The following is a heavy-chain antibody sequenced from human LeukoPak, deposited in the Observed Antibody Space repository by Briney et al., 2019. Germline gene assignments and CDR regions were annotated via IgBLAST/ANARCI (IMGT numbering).Heavy chain of an antibody. J-gene: IGHJ4*02. CDR1: GYTFTSYG. CDR2: ISASNGNT. Sequence: ASVKVSCKASGYTFTSYGISWVRQAPGQGLEGMGWISASNGNTAYAQKVQGRVTVTTDTSTSTAYMEVRSLRSDDTAVYYCARPLSSGSSGWYYFDYWGQGTLVTVSS. V-gene: IGHV1-18*01. D-gene: IGHD6-19*01. CDR3: ARPLSSGSSGWYYFDY.